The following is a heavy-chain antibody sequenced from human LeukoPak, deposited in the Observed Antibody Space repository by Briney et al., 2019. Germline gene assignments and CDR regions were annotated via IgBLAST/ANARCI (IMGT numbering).Heavy chain of an antibody. J-gene: IGHJ3*02. D-gene: IGHD1-26*01. CDR1: GFALSDHY. V-gene: IGHV3-72*01. CDR2: SRNKGHGYTT. Sequence: GGSLRLSCAASGFALSDHYVDWVRQAPGKGLEWVGRSRNKGHGYTTEYAASVKGRFTISRDDSKKSLYLQMDIWSPWDTAVYYCTRAVVGAGNDIWGQGTMVTVSS. CDR3: TRAVVGAGNDI.